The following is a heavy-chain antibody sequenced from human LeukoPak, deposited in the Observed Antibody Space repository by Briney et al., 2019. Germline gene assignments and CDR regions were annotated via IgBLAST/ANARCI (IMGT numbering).Heavy chain of an antibody. J-gene: IGHJ3*02. D-gene: IGHD3-10*01. CDR3: ARVLRGAFDI. CDR2: ISTSSGTV. Sequence: GGSLRLSCAASGFTFSSYSMNWVRQAPGKGLEWVSHISTSSGTVYYADSVKGRFTISRDNAKNSLYLQMNSLRDEDTAVYYCARVLRGAFDIWGQGTMVTVSS. V-gene: IGHV3-48*02. CDR1: GFTFSSYS.